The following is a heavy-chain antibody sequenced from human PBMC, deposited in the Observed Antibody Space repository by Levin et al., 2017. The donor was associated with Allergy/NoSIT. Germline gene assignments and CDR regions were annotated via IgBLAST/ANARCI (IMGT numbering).Heavy chain of an antibody. V-gene: IGHV7-4-1*02. J-gene: IGHJ4*02. Sequence: ASVKVSCKASGYTFSDYGMNWVRQAPGQGLEWMGWINTNTGNPTYAQGFTGRFVFSLDTSVTTAYLQINSLKPEDTAVYYCARGRYSTSLPFDYWGQGTLVTVSS. CDR1: GYTFSDYG. CDR2: INTNTGNP. D-gene: IGHD6-13*01. CDR3: ARGRYSTSLPFDY.